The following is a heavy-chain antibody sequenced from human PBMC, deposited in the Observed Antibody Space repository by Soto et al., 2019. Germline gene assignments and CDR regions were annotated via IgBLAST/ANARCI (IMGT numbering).Heavy chain of an antibody. CDR3: AKDGVRSKYCSGGSCYRWFDP. CDR2: ISYDGSNK. Sequence: PGGSLRLSCAASGFTFSSYGMHWVRQAPGKGLEWVAVISYDGSNKYYADSVKGRFTISRDNSKNTLYLQMNSLRAEDTAVYYCAKDGVRSKYCSGGSCYRWFDPWGQGTLVTVSS. CDR1: GFTFSSYG. V-gene: IGHV3-30*18. J-gene: IGHJ5*02. D-gene: IGHD2-15*01.